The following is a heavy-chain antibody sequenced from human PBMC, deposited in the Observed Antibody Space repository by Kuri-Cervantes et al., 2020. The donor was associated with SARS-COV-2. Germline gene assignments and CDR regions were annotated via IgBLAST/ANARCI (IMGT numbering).Heavy chain of an antibody. V-gene: IGHV4-34*01. D-gene: IGHD3-10*01. CDR2: INHSGST. Sequence: SLRLSCAVYGGSFSGYYCSRSRQLPGKVLGWNGEINHSGSTNYNPSLKIRVTISVDTSKNQLSLKLSSVTAADTAVYYCARGQRITMVRGVMGFDYWGQGTMVTVSS. J-gene: IGHJ4*02. CDR3: ARGQRITMVRGVMGFDY. CDR1: GGSFSGYY.